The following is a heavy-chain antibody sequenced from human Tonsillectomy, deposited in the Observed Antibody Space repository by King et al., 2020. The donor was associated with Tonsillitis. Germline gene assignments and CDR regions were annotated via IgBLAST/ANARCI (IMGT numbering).Heavy chain of an antibody. V-gene: IGHV3-33*05. D-gene: IGHD3-10*01. Sequence: VQLVESGGGVVQPGRSLRLSCAASGFTFSSYGMHWVRQAPGKGLEWVAIISYDGGNQYYADSVKGRFTISRDNSKNTLYLQMNGLRAEDTAVYYFAGLMLRQVITSYAMDVRGQGTTVTVSS. CDR3: AGLMLRQVITSYAMDV. CDR1: GFTFSSYG. J-gene: IGHJ6*02. CDR2: ISYDGGNQ.